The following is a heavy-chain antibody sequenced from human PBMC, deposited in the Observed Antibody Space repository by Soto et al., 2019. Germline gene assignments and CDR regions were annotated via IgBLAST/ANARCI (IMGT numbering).Heavy chain of an antibody. CDR1: GFTFSNYA. CDR2: ISSNGGST. J-gene: IGHJ4*02. CDR3: ARVRGEGCSSTSCPAGY. D-gene: IGHD2-2*01. Sequence: EVQLVESGGGLVQPGGSLRLSCAASGFTFSNYAMHWVHQAPGKGLKYVSAISSNGGSTYYANSVKGRFTISRDNSKNMLYLQMGSLRADDMAVYYCARVRGEGCSSTSCPAGYWGQGTLVTVSS. V-gene: IGHV3-64*01.